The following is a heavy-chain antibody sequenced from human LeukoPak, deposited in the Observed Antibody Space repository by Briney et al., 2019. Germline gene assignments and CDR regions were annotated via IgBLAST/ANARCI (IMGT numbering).Heavy chain of an antibody. J-gene: IGHJ4*02. V-gene: IGHV4-59*01. CDR3: ARGTAAGTTGIDY. CDR2: IYYSGST. Sequence: PSETLSLTCTVSGGSISSYYWSWIRQPPGKGLEWIGYIYYSGSTNYNPSLKSRVPISVDTSKNQFSLKLSSVTAADTAVYYCARGTAAGTTGIDYWGQGTLVTVSS. D-gene: IGHD6-13*01. CDR1: GGSISSYY.